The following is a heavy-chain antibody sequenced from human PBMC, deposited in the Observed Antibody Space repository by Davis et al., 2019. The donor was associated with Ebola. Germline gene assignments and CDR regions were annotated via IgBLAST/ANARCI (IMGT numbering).Heavy chain of an antibody. V-gene: IGHV3-11*04. D-gene: IGHD2-2*01. CDR2: ISSSGSTI. J-gene: IGHJ6*02. Sequence: GESLKISCAASGFTFSDYYMSWIRQAPGKGLEWVSYISSSGSTIYYADSVKGRFTISRDNAKNSLYLQMNSLRAEDTAVYYCASGSSTRRYYYYGMDVWGQGTTVTVSS. CDR3: ASGSSTRRYYYYGMDV. CDR1: GFTFSDYY.